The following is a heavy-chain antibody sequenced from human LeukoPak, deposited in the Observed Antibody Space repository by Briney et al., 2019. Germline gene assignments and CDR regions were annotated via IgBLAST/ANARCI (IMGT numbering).Heavy chain of an antibody. CDR2: IRSDGSNK. Sequence: GGSLRLSCAGSGFSFSSYGMHWVRQAPGKGLEWMAFIRSDGSNKYYADSVKGRFTISRDNSKNTLYPQMNSLRAEDTDVYYCARILDSAWGELGYWGQGTLVTVSS. CDR1: GFSFSSYG. J-gene: IGHJ4*02. CDR3: ARILDSAWGELGY. V-gene: IGHV3-30*02. D-gene: IGHD6-19*01.